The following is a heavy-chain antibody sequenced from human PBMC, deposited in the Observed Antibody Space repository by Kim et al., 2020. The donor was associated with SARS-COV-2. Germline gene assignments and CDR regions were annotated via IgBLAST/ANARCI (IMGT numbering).Heavy chain of an antibody. CDR1: GFTFSSYG. CDR3: ARYGGNSVRSIDY. CDR2: ISYDGSNK. Sequence: GGSLRLSCAASGFTFSSYGMHWVRQAPGKGLEWVAVISYDGSNKYYADSVKGRFTISRDNSKNTLYLQMNSLRAEDTAVYYCARYGGNSVRSIDYWGQGTLVTVSS. D-gene: IGHD2-21*02. V-gene: IGHV3-30*03. J-gene: IGHJ4*02.